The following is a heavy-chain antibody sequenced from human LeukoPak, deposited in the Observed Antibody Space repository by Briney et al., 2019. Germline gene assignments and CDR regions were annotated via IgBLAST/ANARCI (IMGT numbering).Heavy chain of an antibody. Sequence: GRSLRLSCTASGFTFGDYAVTWFRQAPGKGLEWVGFIRSKVYGETKEYAASVKGRFNVSRDDSKSIGYLQMNSLKTEDTAVYYCVRDGELPLFDYWGQGTLVTVSS. CDR2: IRSKVYGETK. CDR1: GFTFGDYA. V-gene: IGHV3-49*03. J-gene: IGHJ4*02. CDR3: VRDGELPLFDY. D-gene: IGHD1-7*01.